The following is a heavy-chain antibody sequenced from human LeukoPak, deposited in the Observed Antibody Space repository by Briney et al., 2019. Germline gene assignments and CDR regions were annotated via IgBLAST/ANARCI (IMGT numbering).Heavy chain of an antibody. Sequence: GGSLRLSCAASGFTFTNYGFHRVRQAPGKGLEWVAVIWYDGSKKYYEDSVKGRFTISKDNSKNTVYLQMNSLRAEDTAVYYCARAGYDVYGMDVWGTGNTVTVSS. CDR1: GFTFTNYG. CDR2: IWYDGSKK. CDR3: ARAGYDVYGMDV. D-gene: IGHD5-12*01. J-gene: IGHJ6*04. V-gene: IGHV3-33*01.